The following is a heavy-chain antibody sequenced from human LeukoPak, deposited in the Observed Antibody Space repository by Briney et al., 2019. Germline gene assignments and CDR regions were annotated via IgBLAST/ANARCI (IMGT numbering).Heavy chain of an antibody. D-gene: IGHD1/OR15-1a*01. V-gene: IGHV3-30*18. CDR3: AKINNDDDY. J-gene: IGHJ4*02. CDR1: GFTFTAFG. Sequence: GGSLRLSCAASGFTFTAFGIHWVRQAPGKGLEWVAAISPDGRTEYYIDSVKGRFTISRDNSKNMIYLQMNSLRREDSAVYFCAKINNDDDYWGQGTLVTVSS. CDR2: ISPDGRTE.